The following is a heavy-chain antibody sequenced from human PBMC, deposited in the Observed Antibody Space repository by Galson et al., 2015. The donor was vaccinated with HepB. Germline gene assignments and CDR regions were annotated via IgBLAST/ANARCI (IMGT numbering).Heavy chain of an antibody. J-gene: IGHJ4*02. V-gene: IGHV5-51*01. D-gene: IGHD5-24*01. CDR2: IWPGDSDT. CDR1: GYKFTNYW. CDR3: ARHRDGYNYFFDY. Sequence: QSGAEVKKPGESLKISCEGSGYKFTNYWIGWVRQMPGKGLEWMGIIWPGDSDTRYSPSFQGQVTMSVDKSNGTAYLQWSGLRASDTAMYYCARHRDGYNYFFDYWGQGTLVTVSS.